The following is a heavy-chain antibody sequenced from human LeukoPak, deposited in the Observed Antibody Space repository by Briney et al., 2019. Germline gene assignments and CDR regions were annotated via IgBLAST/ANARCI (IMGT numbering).Heavy chain of an antibody. CDR2: IYYSGST. CDR3: ARGVEMATTNWFDP. CDR1: GGSISSYY. D-gene: IGHD5-24*01. V-gene: IGHV4-59*01. Sequence: SEALSLTCTVSGGSISSYYWSWVRHTPGKGLEWIAYIYYSGSTNYNPSLKSRVTISLDTSKNQFSLKLSSVTAADTAVYYCARGVEMATTNWFDPWGQGTLVTVSS. J-gene: IGHJ5*02.